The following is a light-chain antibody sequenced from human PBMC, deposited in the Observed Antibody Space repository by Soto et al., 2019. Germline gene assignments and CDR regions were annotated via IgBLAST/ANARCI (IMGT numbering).Light chain of an antibody. J-gene: IGLJ1*01. CDR2: DVR. Sequence: QSVLTQPRSVSGSPGQSVTIFCTGTSSDVGGYDYVSWYQQHPGKAPKLMIYDVRERPSGVPDRVSGSKSGNTASLTISRLQAEDEADYYCCSYAGSYTYVFGTGTKLTVL. CDR1: SSDVGGYDY. V-gene: IGLV2-11*01. CDR3: CSYAGSYTYV.